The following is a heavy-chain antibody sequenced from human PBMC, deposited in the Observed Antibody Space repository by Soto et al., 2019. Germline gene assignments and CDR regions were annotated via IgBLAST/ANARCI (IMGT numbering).Heavy chain of an antibody. Sequence: ASVKVSCKAFGYTLTSYGITWVRQAPGQGLEWMGWISGYNGNTNYAQRFQGRVTMTTDTSTSTAYMELSSLRSEDTAVYYCARAYGGYADYWGQGALVTVSS. J-gene: IGHJ4*02. D-gene: IGHD5-12*01. CDR2: ISGYNGNT. V-gene: IGHV1-18*01. CDR3: ARAYGGYADY. CDR1: GYTLTSYG.